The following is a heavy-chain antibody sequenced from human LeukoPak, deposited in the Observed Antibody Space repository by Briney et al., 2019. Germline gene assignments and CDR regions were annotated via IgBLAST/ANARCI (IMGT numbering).Heavy chain of an antibody. CDR1: GGSISSYY. V-gene: IGHV4-59*01. CDR3: ARERFLEWLSDSYYHYGMDV. J-gene: IGHJ6*02. Sequence: PSETLSLTCTVSGGSISSYYWSWIRQPPGKGLEWIGYIYYSGSTNYNPSLKSRVTISVDTSKNQFSLKLSSVTAADTAVYYCARERFLEWLSDSYYHYGMDVWGQGTTVTVSS. CDR2: IYYSGST. D-gene: IGHD3-3*01.